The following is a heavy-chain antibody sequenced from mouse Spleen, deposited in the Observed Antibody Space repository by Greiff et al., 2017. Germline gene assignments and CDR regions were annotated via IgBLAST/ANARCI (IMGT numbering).Heavy chain of an antibody. CDR3: ASYRYDYAMDY. CDR1: GFTFSSYA. J-gene: IGHJ4*01. CDR2: ISSGGSYT. V-gene: IGHV5-9-3*01. D-gene: IGHD2-14*01. Sequence: EVQVVESGGGLVKPGGSLKLSCAASGFTFSSYAMSWVRQTPEKRLEWVATISSGGSYTYYPDSVKGRFTISRDNAKNTLFLQMTSLRSEDTAMYYCASYRYDYAMDYWGQGTSVTVSS.